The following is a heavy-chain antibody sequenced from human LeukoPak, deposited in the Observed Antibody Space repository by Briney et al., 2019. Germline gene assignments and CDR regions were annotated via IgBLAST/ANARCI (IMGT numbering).Heavy chain of an antibody. CDR3: ARHGSVRSPLGP. Sequence: PSETLSLTCTVSGGSISSYYWSWILQPPGQGQEWIGYISATGSTHYNPSLKSRVTISVDTSKNQFSLNLRSVTAADTAVYYCARHGSVRSPLGPWGQGTLVTVSS. J-gene: IGHJ5*02. V-gene: IGHV4-4*09. CDR2: ISATGST. D-gene: IGHD3-10*01. CDR1: GGSISSYY.